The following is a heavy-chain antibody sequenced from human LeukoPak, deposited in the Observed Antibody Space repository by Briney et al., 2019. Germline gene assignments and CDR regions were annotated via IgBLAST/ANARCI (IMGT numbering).Heavy chain of an antibody. V-gene: IGHV4-30-2*01. CDR2: IYDSGST. CDR3: ARDSPKRYSGSYFDY. J-gene: IGHJ4*02. CDR1: GGSISSGGYY. Sequence: SQTLSLTCTVSGGSISSGGYYWSWIRQPPGKGLEWVGFIYDSGSTSYSSSLKSRVAISVDRSKNQFSLKLASVTAADTAVYYCARDSPKRYSGSYFDYWGQGTLVTVSS. D-gene: IGHD1-26*01.